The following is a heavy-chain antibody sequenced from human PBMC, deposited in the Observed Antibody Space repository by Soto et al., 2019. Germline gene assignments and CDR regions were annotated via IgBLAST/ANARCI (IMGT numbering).Heavy chain of an antibody. D-gene: IGHD3-3*01. CDR1: GGSFSGYY. Sequence: ASETLSLTCAVYGGSFSGYYWGWFRQPPGKGLEWIGEVKHSGNINYNPSLKTRLTVSVDTSKNQFSLKLSSMTAADTAKYYCARGSHFDFSSGYADSFDVWGQGTMVSVSS. CDR2: VKHSGNI. CDR3: ARGSHFDFSSGYADSFDV. V-gene: IGHV4-34*01. J-gene: IGHJ3*01.